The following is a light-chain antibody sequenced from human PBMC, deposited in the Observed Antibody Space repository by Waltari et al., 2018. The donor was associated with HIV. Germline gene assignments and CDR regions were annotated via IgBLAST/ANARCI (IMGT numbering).Light chain of an antibody. Sequence: DIQMTQSPSTLSASVGDRVTITCRASQSISSWLAWYQQKPGKAPNLLIYKASSLESGVPSRFSCSGSGTEFTLTISSLQPDDFATYYCQQYIDYPYTFGQGTKLEIK. J-gene: IGKJ2*01. CDR2: KAS. V-gene: IGKV1-5*03. CDR1: QSISSW. CDR3: QQYIDYPYT.